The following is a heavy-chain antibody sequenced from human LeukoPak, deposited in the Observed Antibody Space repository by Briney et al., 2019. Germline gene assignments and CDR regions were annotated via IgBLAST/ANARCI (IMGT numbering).Heavy chain of an antibody. D-gene: IGHD1-26*01. V-gene: IGHV4-59*01. Sequence: SEILSLTCTVSGGSISIYYWSWIRQPPGKGLEWIGYIYYSGSTNYNPSLKSRVTISVDTSKNQFSLKLSSVTAADTAVYYCARGSSSYSGFDYWGQGTLVTVSS. CDR2: IYYSGST. CDR3: ARGSSSYSGFDY. CDR1: GGSISIYY. J-gene: IGHJ4*02.